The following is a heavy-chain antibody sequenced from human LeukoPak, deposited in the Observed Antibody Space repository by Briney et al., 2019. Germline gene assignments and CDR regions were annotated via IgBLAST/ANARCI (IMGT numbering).Heavy chain of an antibody. Sequence: KPSETLSLTCAVYGGSYSGYYWSWMRQPPGKGLEWIGEISHSGSTNYNPSLKSRVTISVDTSKNQFSLKLSSVTAADTAVYYCARGEAFIAAAGTLYYFDYWGQGTLVTVSS. V-gene: IGHV4-34*01. CDR2: ISHSGST. J-gene: IGHJ4*02. D-gene: IGHD6-13*01. CDR3: ARGEAFIAAAGTLYYFDY. CDR1: GGSYSGYY.